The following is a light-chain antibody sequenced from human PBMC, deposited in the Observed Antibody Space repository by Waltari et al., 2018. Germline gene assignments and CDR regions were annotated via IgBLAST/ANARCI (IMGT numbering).Light chain of an antibody. V-gene: IGLV3-25*03. CDR2: KDS. CDR3: QSSYSSGPYPVT. Sequence: YELTQPPSVSVSPGQTAKITCSGAILSNQYTYWYQQKTGQAPVLVIYKDSERPSGIPERFSGSTSGTLVTLTINGVQPEDEGDYYCQSSYSSGPYPVTFGGGTKLTVL. CDR1: ILSNQY. J-gene: IGLJ2*01.